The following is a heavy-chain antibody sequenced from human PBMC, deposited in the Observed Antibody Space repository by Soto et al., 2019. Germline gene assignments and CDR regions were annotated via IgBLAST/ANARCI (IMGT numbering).Heavy chain of an antibody. CDR3: SRDQTRDLDCSGGSCYGYYYYYMDV. D-gene: IGHD2-15*01. CDR1: GFTFSSYS. V-gene: IGHV3-21*01. CDR2: ISSSSSYI. J-gene: IGHJ6*03. Sequence: EVQLVESGGGLVKPGGSLRLSCAASGFTFSSYSMNWVRQAPGKGLEWVSSISSSSSYIYYADSVKGRFTISRDNAKNSLYLQMNGLRAEDRAVYYCSRDQTRDLDCSGGSCYGYYYYYMDVWGKGTTVTVSS.